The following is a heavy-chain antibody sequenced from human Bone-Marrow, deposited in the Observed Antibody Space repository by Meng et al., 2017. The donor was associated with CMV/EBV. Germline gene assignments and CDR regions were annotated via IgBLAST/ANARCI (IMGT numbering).Heavy chain of an antibody. Sequence: QGHLKRGGAGPLRASETLFLTCAVYGGSFSGIYWGWISQPPGKGLGWIGEINHSGSTNYNPSLKSRVTISVDTSKNQFSLKLSSVTAADTAVYYCARGRHIAARPFYYWGQGTLVTVSS. J-gene: IGHJ4*02. CDR3: ARGRHIAARPFYY. CDR2: INHSGST. D-gene: IGHD6-6*01. V-gene: IGHV4-34*01. CDR1: GGSFSGIY.